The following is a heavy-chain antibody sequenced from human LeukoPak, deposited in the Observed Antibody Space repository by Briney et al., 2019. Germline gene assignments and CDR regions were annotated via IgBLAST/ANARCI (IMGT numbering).Heavy chain of an antibody. Sequence: PGGSLRLSCAASGFTFSSYAMHWVRQAPGKGLERVAVISYDGSNKYYADSVKGRFTISRDNSKNTLYLQMNSLRAEDTAVYYCARGDDILTGYYSGPTYYFDYWGQGTLVTVSS. D-gene: IGHD3-9*01. CDR1: GFTFSSYA. V-gene: IGHV3-30-3*01. CDR3: ARGDDILTGYYSGPTYYFDY. CDR2: ISYDGSNK. J-gene: IGHJ4*02.